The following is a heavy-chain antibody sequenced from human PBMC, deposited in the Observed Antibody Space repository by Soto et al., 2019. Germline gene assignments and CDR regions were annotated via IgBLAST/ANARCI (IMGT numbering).Heavy chain of an antibody. J-gene: IGHJ5*01. D-gene: IGHD7-27*01. V-gene: IGHV1-8*01. CDR1: GYTFTSYD. Sequence: QAQLVQSVAEVKKPGASVKVSCKASGYTFTSYDINWVRQAPGQGPEWMGWMSPNSANTGYAQKFQGRVTMTRSTSITTAYMELSSLRSEDTAVYYCARGPPNWGFDSGGQGTLVIVSS. CDR2: MSPNSANT. CDR3: ARGPPNWGFDS.